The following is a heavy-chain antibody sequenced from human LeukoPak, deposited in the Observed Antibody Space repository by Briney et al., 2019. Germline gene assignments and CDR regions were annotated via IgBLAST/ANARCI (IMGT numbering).Heavy chain of an antibody. J-gene: IGHJ4*02. CDR1: GGSISSGDYY. CDR3: ASLVATIGNFDY. Sequence: SETLSLTCTVSGGSISSGDYYWSWIRQPPGKGLEWIGYIYYSGSAYYNPSLKSRVTISVDTSKNQFSLKLSSVTAADTAVYYCASLVATIGNFDYWGQGTLVTVSS. CDR2: IYYSGSA. V-gene: IGHV4-30-4*01. D-gene: IGHD5-12*01.